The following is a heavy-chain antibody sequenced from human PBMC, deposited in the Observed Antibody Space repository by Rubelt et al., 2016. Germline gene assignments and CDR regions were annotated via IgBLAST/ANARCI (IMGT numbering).Heavy chain of an antibody. CDR3: ARPRLPDYYTTLDY. CDR2: VFYSGTT. Sequence: QVQLQQWGAGLLKPSETLSLTCVVYGGSFSGYYWTWIRLPPGKGLEWIGSVFYSGTTYYNASLTSRVTISVNTSKNQFSRKLSAVTAADTAVYYCARPRLPDYYTTLDYWGQGSLVTVSS. D-gene: IGHD3-9*01. V-gene: IGHV4-34*12. J-gene: IGHJ4*02. CDR1: GGSFSGYY.